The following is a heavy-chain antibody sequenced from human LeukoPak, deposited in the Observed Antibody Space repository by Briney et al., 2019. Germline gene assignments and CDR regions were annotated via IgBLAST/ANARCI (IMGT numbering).Heavy chain of an antibody. D-gene: IGHD2-2*01. CDR2: MNPNSGNT. CDR3: ARGGRYCSSTSCYFFDY. Sequence: ASVKVSCKASGGTFSSYDINWVRQATGQGLEWMGWMNPNSGNTGYAQKFQGRVTMTRNTSISTAYMELSSLRSEDTAVYYCARGGRYCSSTSCYFFDYWGQGTLVTVSS. CDR1: GGTFSSYD. V-gene: IGHV1-8*01. J-gene: IGHJ4*02.